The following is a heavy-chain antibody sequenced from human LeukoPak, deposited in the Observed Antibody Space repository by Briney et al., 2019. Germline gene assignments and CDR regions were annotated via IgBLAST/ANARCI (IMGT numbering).Heavy chain of an antibody. Sequence: PGGSLRLSCAASGLTVTSNYMSWVRQAPGKGLEWVSLIYSGGSTYYADSVKGRFTISRDNSKNTVYLQMNSLRAEDTAVYYCARYYYDRSGYPYYLDYWGQGTMVTVSP. V-gene: IGHV3-53*01. D-gene: IGHD3-22*01. CDR2: IYSGGST. CDR3: ARYYYDRSGYPYYLDY. CDR1: GLTVTSNY. J-gene: IGHJ4*02.